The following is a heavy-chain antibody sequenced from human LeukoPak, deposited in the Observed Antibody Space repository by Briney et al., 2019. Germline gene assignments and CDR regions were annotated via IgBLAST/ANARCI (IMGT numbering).Heavy chain of an antibody. J-gene: IGHJ4*02. Sequence: ASVKVSCKASGYTFTSYAMHWVRQAPGQRLEWMGWINAGNGNTKYSQKFQGRVTITRDTSASTAYMELSSLRSEDTAVYYCAREQLGATHPDYWGQGTLVTVSS. V-gene: IGHV1-3*01. CDR3: AREQLGATHPDY. CDR2: INAGNGNT. D-gene: IGHD1-26*01. CDR1: GYTFTSYA.